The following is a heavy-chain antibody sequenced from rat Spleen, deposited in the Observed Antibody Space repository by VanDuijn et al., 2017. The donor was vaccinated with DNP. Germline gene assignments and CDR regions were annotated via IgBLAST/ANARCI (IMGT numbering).Heavy chain of an antibody. CDR2: ISYDGGST. CDR1: GFTFRDHN. D-gene: IGHD3-7*01. Sequence: EVQLVESGGGLVQPGRSLKLSCAASGFTFRDHNMAWVRQAPKKGLEWVAYISYDGGSTYYRDSVKGRFTISRDNAKSTLYLQMDSLRSEDTATYYCATSESAGFVYWGQGTLVTVSS. CDR3: ATSESAGFVY. J-gene: IGHJ3*01. V-gene: IGHV5-7*01.